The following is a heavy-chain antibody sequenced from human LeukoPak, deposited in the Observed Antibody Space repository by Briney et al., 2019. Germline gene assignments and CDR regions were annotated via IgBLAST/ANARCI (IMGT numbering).Heavy chain of an antibody. V-gene: IGHV3-23*01. Sequence: GGSLRLSCAASEFTFSKYAMNWVRQAPGKGLEWVSGINGSGVITLYVDSVKGRFTISRDNSKNTLYLQMNSLRAEDTAIYYCAKDSSQGGDYFDSWGQGTLVTVSS. CDR1: EFTFSKYA. J-gene: IGHJ4*02. CDR2: INGSGVIT. D-gene: IGHD3-16*01. CDR3: AKDSSQGGDYFDS.